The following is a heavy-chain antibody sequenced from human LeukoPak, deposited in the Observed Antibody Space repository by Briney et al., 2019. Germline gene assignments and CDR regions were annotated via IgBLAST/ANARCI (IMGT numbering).Heavy chain of an antibody. J-gene: IGHJ3*02. CDR1: GGTFSSYA. V-gene: IGHV1-69*13. CDR2: IISIFGTA. CDR3: ARVLLDLRVWLRSHGSPGLDM. D-gene: IGHD5-12*01. Sequence: GASVKVSCKASGGTFSSYAISWGRQAPGQGLEWMGGIISIFGTANYAQKFQGRVTITADESTSTAYMELSRLRSDDTAVYYCARVLLDLRVWLRSHGSPGLDMWGQGTMVTVSS.